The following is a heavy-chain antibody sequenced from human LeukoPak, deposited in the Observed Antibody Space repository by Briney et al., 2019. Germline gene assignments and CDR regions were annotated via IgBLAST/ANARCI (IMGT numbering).Heavy chain of an antibody. Sequence: SETLSLTCAVYGGSFSGYYWSWIRQPPGKGLEWIGEINHSGSTYYNPSLKSRVTISVDTSKNQFSLKLSSVTAADTAVYYCARSDSSSDYYFDYWGQGTLVTVSS. V-gene: IGHV4-34*01. CDR3: ARSDSSSDYYFDY. CDR2: INHSGST. D-gene: IGHD6-6*01. CDR1: GGSFSGYY. J-gene: IGHJ4*02.